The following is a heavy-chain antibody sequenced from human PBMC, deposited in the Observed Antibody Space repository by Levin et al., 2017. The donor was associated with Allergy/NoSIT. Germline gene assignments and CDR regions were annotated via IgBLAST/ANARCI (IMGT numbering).Heavy chain of an antibody. V-gene: IGHV5-51*01. CDR2: IYPGDSDT. J-gene: IGHJ3*02. CDR3: ARLGQYYDFWSGYYPNAFDI. CDR1: GYSFTSYW. Sequence: KVSCKGSGYSFTSYWIGWVRQMPGKGLEWMGIIYPGDSDTRYSPSFQGQVTISADKSISTAYLQWSSLKASDTAMYYCARLGQYYDFWSGYYPNAFDIWGQGTMVTVSS. D-gene: IGHD3-3*01.